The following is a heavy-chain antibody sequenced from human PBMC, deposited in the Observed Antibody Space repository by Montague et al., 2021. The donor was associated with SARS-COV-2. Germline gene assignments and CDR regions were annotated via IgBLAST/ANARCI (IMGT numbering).Heavy chain of an antibody. CDR1: PVSDGPIRSSTYS. CDR2: IDYSGNT. Sequence: SETLSLTCTVSPVSDGPIRSSTYSWGWIRQSPGKGLEWIGSIDYSGNTDYNPSLKSRVTMSGDTSKSQLSLRVRSVTAADTAIYYCARDSYSRSWFKYWGQGTLVTVSS. CDR3: ARDSYSRSWFKY. V-gene: IGHV4-39*02. D-gene: IGHD6-13*01. J-gene: IGHJ1*01.